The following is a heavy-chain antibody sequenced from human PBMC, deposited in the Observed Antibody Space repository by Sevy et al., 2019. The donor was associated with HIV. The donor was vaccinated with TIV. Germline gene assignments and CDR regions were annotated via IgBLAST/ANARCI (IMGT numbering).Heavy chain of an antibody. J-gene: IGHJ6*02. CDR1: GFTFSTYS. CDR3: ARDGTGGFLEWNYYYYGMDV. D-gene: IGHD3-3*01. CDR2: ISSSSTYI. V-gene: IGHV3-21*01. Sequence: GGSLRLSCAASGFTFSTYSMNWVRQAPGKGLEWVSSISSSSTYIYYADSVKGRLTISRDNAKNSLYLQMNSLRAEDTAVYYCARDGTGGFLEWNYYYYGMDVWGQGTTVTVSS.